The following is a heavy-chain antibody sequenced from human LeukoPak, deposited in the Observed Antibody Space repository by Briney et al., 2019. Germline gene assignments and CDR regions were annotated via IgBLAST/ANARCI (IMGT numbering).Heavy chain of an antibody. CDR1: VYILTELS. V-gene: IGHV1-24*01. D-gene: IGHD6-13*01. J-gene: IGHJ4*02. Sequence: ASVNVSGKVSVYILTELSMHWVRQAPGKGLEWMGGFDPEDDERIYAQKFQGRVTMTEDTSTDTVCIELSSLRSVDTAVYYCATETTAGTLDYWGQGTLVTVSS. CDR3: ATETTAGTLDY. CDR2: FDPEDDER.